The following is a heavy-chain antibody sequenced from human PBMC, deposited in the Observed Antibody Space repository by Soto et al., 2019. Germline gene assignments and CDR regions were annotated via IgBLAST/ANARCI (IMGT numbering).Heavy chain of an antibody. J-gene: IGHJ4*02. CDR2: IKSKTDGGTT. V-gene: IGHV3-15*07. D-gene: IGHD3-16*01. CDR1: GFTFSNAW. Sequence: EVQLVESGGGLVKPGGSLRLSCAASGFTFSNAWMNWVRQAPGKGLEWVGRIKSKTDGGTTDYAAPVKGRFTISRDDSKHTLYLQMNSLKTEATAVYYCTTDSTLEITFGGVVLDYWGQGTLVTVSS. CDR3: TTDSTLEITFGGVVLDY.